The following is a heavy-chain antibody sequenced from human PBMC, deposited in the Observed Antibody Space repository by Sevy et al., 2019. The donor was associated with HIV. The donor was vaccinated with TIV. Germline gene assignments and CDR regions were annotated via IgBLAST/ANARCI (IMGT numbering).Heavy chain of an antibody. CDR3: AKNRPPGGSYFSRHGMDV. J-gene: IGHJ6*02. Sequence: GVSLRLSCAASGFTFSTYDMHWVRQAPGKGLEWVAIISHDGSYRYYADSVRGRFSMSRDNSNNIMYLQMNGLSIEDSALYYCAKNRPPGGSYFSRHGMDVWGRGTTVTVSS. CDR2: ISHDGSYR. V-gene: IGHV3-30*18. D-gene: IGHD3-16*01. CDR1: GFTFSTYD.